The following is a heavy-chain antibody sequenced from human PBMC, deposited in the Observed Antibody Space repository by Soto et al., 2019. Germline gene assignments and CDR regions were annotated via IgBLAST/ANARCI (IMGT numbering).Heavy chain of an antibody. CDR1: GGTFSGYY. J-gene: IGHJ1*01. Sequence: QVQLQQWGAGLLKPSETLSLTCAVYGGTFSGYYWTWFRQPPGKGLEWIGDINHSGSTNYNPSLKSRVTISVDTSKNQFSQKLTSVTAADTAVYYSARGEGGFQHWGQGTLVTVSS. CDR2: INHSGST. V-gene: IGHV4-34*01. CDR3: ARGEGGFQH.